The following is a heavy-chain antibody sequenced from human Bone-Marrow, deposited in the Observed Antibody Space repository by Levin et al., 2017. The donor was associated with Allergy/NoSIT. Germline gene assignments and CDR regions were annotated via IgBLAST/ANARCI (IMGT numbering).Heavy chain of an antibody. V-gene: IGHV3-53*01. CDR2: VYSVGGS. D-gene: IGHD1-20*01. Sequence: GGSLRLSCAASGFIVSNKYMSWVRQAPGKGLEWVSSVYSVGGSYYAASVKGRFTISRDISKNSLFLEMNSLRPEDTAVYYCGSVTGTSYYYGMDVWGQGTTVVVSS. CDR1: GFIVSNKY. CDR3: GSVTGTSYYYGMDV. J-gene: IGHJ6*02.